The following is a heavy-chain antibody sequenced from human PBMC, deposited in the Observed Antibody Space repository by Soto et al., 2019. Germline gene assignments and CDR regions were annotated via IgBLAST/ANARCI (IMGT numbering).Heavy chain of an antibody. J-gene: IGHJ5*02. CDR1: GYSLTNYA. D-gene: IGHD3-16*02. V-gene: IGHV1-3*01. CDR2: INAGNGNT. Sequence: GASVKVSCKACGYSLTNYAMHWVRQAPGQRLEWMGWINAGNGNTKYSQKFQGRVTITRDTSASTAYMELSSLRSEDTAVYYCARGFPLWFAPWGQGTLVTVSS. CDR3: ARGFPLWFAP.